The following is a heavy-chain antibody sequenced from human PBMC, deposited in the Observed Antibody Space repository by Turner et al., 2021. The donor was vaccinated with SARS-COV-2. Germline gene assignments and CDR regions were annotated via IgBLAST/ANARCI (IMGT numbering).Heavy chain of an antibody. CDR1: GDSISSSRYY. V-gene: IGHV4-39*01. CDR3: ARSNYDFWSGYYTFYFDY. J-gene: IGHJ4*02. CDR2: IYYSGST. D-gene: IGHD3-3*01. Sequence: QLQLQESGPGLVKPSENLSLTCTVSGDSISSSRYYWGWIRQPPGKGLEWIGSIYYSGSTYYNPSLKSRVTISVDTSKNQFSLILSSVTAADTAVYYCARSNYDFWSGYYTFYFDYWGQGTLVTVSS.